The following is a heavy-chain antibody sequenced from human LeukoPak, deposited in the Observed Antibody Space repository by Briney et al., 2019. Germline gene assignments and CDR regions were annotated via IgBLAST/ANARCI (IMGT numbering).Heavy chain of an antibody. CDR1: GFTVRSNY. CDR2: IYSGGST. Sequence: GGSLRLSCAASGFTVRSNYMNWVRQAPGKGLEWVSVIYSGGSTNYANSVKGRFTISRDNSKNTLYLQMNSLRAEDTAVYYCIYVYTLDFWGQGTLVTVSS. V-gene: IGHV3-53*01. D-gene: IGHD1-14*01. CDR3: IYVYTLDF. J-gene: IGHJ4*02.